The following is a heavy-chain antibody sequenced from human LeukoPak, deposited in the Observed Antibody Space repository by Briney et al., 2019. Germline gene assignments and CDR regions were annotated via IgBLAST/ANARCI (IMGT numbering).Heavy chain of an antibody. CDR2: LYYGENS. Sequence: KSSETLSLTCTVSGGSISFISSSTYYWGWIRQAPGKGLEWIGSLYYGENSHYNPSLKSRATLPVDTSNNQFSLKLTSVTAADAAVYFCARQLPTAAADTRGYFDYWGQGTVVTVSS. J-gene: IGHJ4*02. CDR1: GGSISFISSSTYY. V-gene: IGHV4-39*01. CDR3: ARQLPTAAADTRGYFDY. D-gene: IGHD6-25*01.